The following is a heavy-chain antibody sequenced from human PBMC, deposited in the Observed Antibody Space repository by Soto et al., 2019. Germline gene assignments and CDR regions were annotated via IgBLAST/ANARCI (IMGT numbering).Heavy chain of an antibody. J-gene: IGHJ4*02. CDR3: VTHSWNY. V-gene: IGHV3-23*01. Sequence: EVQLLESGGGLVQPGGSLRLSCVVSGLTFSRADLSWVRQPPGKGLEWVSASGGSDLSTHYVDSVKGRFTISRDSSKNTLYLKVNSLSAKDPPVYSCVTHSWNYWGKETLVTVSS. CDR1: GLTFSRAD. CDR2: SGGSDLST. D-gene: IGHD1-1*01.